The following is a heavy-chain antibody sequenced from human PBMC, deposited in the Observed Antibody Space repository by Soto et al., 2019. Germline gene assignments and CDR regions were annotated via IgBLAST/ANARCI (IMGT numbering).Heavy chain of an antibody. CDR3: ARSLRITGTPVGS. Sequence: ASVKVSCKASGYTFTSYDINWVRQATGQGLEWMGWMNPNSGNTGYAQKFQGRVTMTRNTSISTAYMELSSLRSEDTAVYYCARSLRITGTPVGSWGQGTLVTVS. D-gene: IGHD1-7*01. V-gene: IGHV1-8*01. CDR1: GYTFTSYD. CDR2: MNPNSGNT. J-gene: IGHJ5*02.